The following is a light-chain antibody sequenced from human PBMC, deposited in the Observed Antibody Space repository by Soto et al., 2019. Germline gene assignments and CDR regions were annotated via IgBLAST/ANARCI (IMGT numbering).Light chain of an antibody. Sequence: DIQMTQSPSSLSASVGDTVTITCRASQTINSYLNWYQQKPGQAPKLLIYVASSLQSGVPSRFSCRGSGTDFTLTISSLEAEDFATYYCQQSYNIPLTFGPGTKVDFK. V-gene: IGKV1-39*01. J-gene: IGKJ3*01. CDR1: QTINSY. CDR3: QQSYNIPLT. CDR2: VAS.